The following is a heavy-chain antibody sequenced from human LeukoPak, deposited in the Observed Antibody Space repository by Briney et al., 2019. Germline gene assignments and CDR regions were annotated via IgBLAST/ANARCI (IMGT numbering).Heavy chain of an antibody. V-gene: IGHV3-48*03. CDR1: GFTSSSYE. CDR3: ARVGGYSSSEFDY. CDR2: ISSSGSTI. D-gene: IGHD6-6*01. J-gene: IGHJ4*02. Sequence: PGGSLRLSCAASGFTSSSYEMSWARQAPGKGLEWVSYISSSGSTIYYADSVKGRFTISRDNAKNSLYLQMNSLRAEDTAVYYCARVGGYSSSEFDYWGQGTLVTVSS.